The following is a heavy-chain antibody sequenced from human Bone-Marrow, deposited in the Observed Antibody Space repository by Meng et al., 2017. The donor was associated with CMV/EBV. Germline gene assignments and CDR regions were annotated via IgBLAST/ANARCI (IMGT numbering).Heavy chain of an antibody. D-gene: IGHD4-17*01. CDR3: ARDSTVTEFDP. V-gene: IGHV1-18*01. CDR2: ISAYNGHT. J-gene: IGHJ5*02. Sequence: ASVKVSCKASGYTFTSHGVNWVRQAPGQGLEWMAWISAYNGHTNYAHKFQGRVTMTTDTSTSTAYMELRSLRSDDTAVYYCARDSTVTEFDPWGQGTLVTSPQ. CDR1: GYTFTSHG.